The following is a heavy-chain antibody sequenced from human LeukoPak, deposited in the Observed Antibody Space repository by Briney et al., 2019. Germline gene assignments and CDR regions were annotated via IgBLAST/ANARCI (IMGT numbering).Heavy chain of an antibody. CDR1: GFTFSSYW. D-gene: IGHD3-10*01. J-gene: IGHJ2*01. CDR2: ILSDGSSS. Sequence: GGSLRLSCAASGFTFSSYWMHWVRQAPGKGLVWVSRILSDGSSSTYADSVKGRFTISRDNAKNTLYLQMNSLRAEDTAVYYCARDGATMVRGVIVDYWYFDLWGRGTLVTVSS. CDR3: ARDGATMVRGVIVDYWYFDL. V-gene: IGHV3-74*01.